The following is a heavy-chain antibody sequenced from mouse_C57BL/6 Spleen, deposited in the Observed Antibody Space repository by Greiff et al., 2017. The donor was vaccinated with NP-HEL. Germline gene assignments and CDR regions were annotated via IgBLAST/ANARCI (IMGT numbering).Heavy chain of an antibody. Sequence: VQLQQSGPELVKPGASVKISCKASGYAFSSSWMNWVKQRPGKGLEWIGRIYPGDGDTNYNGKFKGKATLTADKSSSTAYMQLSSLTSEDSAVYFCAREGIYYGSSYEAYWGQGTLVTVSA. V-gene: IGHV1-82*01. J-gene: IGHJ3*01. CDR3: AREGIYYGSSYEAY. CDR2: IYPGDGDT. D-gene: IGHD1-1*01. CDR1: GYAFSSSW.